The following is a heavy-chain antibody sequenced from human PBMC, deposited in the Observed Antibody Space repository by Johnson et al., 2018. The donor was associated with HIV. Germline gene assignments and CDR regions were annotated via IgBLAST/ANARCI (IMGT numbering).Heavy chain of an antibody. CDR3: AKSPLGVGIFSAFDI. CDR1: GFTFSSHG. D-gene: IGHD2-21*01. CDR2: IRYDGSNK. Sequence: VQLVESGGGVVQPGGSLRLSCAASGFTFSSHGMHWVRQAPGKGLEWVAFIRYDGSNKYYADSVKGRFTISRDNSKNTLYLQMNSLRAEDTAVYYCAKSPLGVGIFSAFDIWGQGTMVTVSS. V-gene: IGHV3-30*02. J-gene: IGHJ3*02.